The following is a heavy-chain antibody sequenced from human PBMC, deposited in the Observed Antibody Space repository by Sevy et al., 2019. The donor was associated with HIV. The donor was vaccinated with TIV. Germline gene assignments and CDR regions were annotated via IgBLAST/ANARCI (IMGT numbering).Heavy chain of an antibody. D-gene: IGHD2-2*01. J-gene: IGHJ6*02. CDR2: IWYDRSNK. Sequence: GGSLRLSCAASGFTFSSYGMHGVRQAPRKGLEWVAVIWYDRSNKYYADSVKGRFTISRDNSKNTLYLQMNSLRAEDTAVYYCAKGGPTAAHYFYYGMDVWGQGTTVTVSS. CDR3: AKGGPTAAHYFYYGMDV. CDR1: GFTFSSYG. V-gene: IGHV3-33*06.